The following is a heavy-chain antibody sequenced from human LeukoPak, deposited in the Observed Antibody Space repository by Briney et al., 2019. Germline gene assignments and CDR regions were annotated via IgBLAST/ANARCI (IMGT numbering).Heavy chain of an antibody. CDR3: ARDVGSSGWYYAFDI. CDR1: GFTFSSYG. J-gene: IGHJ3*02. D-gene: IGHD6-19*01. Sequence: GGSLRLSCAASGFTFSSYGMHWVRQAPGKGLEWVAFIRYDGSNKYYADSVKGRFTISRDNAKNSLYLQMTSLRAEDTAVYYCARDVGSSGWYYAFDIWGQGTMVTVSS. V-gene: IGHV3-30*02. CDR2: IRYDGSNK.